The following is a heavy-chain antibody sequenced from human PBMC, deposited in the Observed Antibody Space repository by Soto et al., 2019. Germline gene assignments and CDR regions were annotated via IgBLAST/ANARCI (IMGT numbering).Heavy chain of an antibody. CDR3: ARQIYDSDTGPNFQYYFDS. CDR1: GYSFAGYW. V-gene: IGHV5-10-1*01. CDR2: IDPSDSQT. D-gene: IGHD3-22*01. Sequence: GESLKLSCKGSGYSFAGYWITWVRQKPGKGLEWMGRIDPSDSQTYYSPSFRGHVTISVTKSITTVFLQWSSLRASDTAMYYCARQIYDSDTGPNFQYYFDSWGQGTPVTVSS. J-gene: IGHJ4*02.